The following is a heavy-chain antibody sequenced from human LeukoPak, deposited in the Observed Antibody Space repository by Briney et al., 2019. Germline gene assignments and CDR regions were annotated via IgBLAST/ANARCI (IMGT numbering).Heavy chain of an antibody. CDR2: INWNGGST. J-gene: IGHJ6*04. D-gene: IGHD3-10*02. CDR3: AELGITMIGGV. CDR1: GFTFDDYD. Sequence: PGGSLRLSCAASGFTFDDYDMTWVRQAPGKGLEWVSGINWNGGSTGYADSVKGRFTISRDNAKNSLYLQMNSLRAEDTAVYYCAELGITMIGGVWGKGTTVTISS. V-gene: IGHV3-20*04.